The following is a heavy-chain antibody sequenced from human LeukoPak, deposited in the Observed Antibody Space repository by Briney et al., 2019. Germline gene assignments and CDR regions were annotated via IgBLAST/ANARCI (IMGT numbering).Heavy chain of an antibody. D-gene: IGHD6-19*01. CDR2: IYYSGST. CDR1: GGSVSSDNYY. Sequence: PSETLSLTCTVSGGSVSSDNYYWSWIRQPPGRGLEWIGYIYYSGSTNYNPSLKRRVTISVDTSKNQFSLKLSSVTAADTAVYYCAKGGHSSGWYHDYWGQGTLVTVSS. J-gene: IGHJ4*02. V-gene: IGHV4-61*01. CDR3: AKGGHSSGWYHDY.